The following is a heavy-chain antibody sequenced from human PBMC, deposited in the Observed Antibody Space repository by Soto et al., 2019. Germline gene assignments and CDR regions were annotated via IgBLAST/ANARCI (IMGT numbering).Heavy chain of an antibody. Sequence: PGGSLRLSCAASGFTFSSYGMHWVRQAPGKGLEWVAVISYDGSNKYYADSVKGRFTISRDNSKNTLYLQMNSLRAEDTAVYYCAKARYSYGKPGRYYYGMDVWGQGTRVTVSS. D-gene: IGHD5-18*01. CDR1: GFTFSSYG. CDR3: AKARYSYGKPGRYYYGMDV. CDR2: ISYDGSNK. J-gene: IGHJ6*02. V-gene: IGHV3-30*18.